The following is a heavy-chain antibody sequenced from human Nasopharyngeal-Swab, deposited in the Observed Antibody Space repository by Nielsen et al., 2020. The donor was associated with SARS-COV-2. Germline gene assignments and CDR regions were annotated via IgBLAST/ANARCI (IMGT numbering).Heavy chain of an antibody. D-gene: IGHD6-19*01. CDR3: ASKAYSSGWTVDYYGMDV. J-gene: IGHJ6*02. CDR2: IWYDGSNK. CDR1: GFTFSSYG. V-gene: IGHV3-33*01. Sequence: GESLKISCAASGFTFSSYGMHWVRQAPGKGLEWVAVIWYDGSNKYYADSVKGRFTISRDNAKNSLYLQMNSLRDEDTAVYYCASKAYSSGWTVDYYGMDVWGQGTTVTVSS.